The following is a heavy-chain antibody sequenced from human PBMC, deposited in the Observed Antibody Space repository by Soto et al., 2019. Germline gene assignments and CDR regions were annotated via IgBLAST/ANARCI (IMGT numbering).Heavy chain of an antibody. D-gene: IGHD1-26*01. CDR2: IYYSGST. V-gene: IGHV4-39*01. J-gene: IGHJ5*01. CDR1: GGSITSSSYY. Sequence: SETLSLTCTVSGGSITSSSYYWGWIRQPPGKGLEWIGSIYYSGSTYYNPSLKSRVTISVDTSKNQFSLKLSSVTAADTAVYYCATQEVGGSYVYTFDSWGQGTLVTAPQ. CDR3: ATQEVGGSYVYTFDS.